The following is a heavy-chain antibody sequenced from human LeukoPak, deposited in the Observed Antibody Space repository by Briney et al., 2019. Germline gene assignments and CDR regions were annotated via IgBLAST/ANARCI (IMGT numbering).Heavy chain of an antibody. V-gene: IGHV4-59*12. D-gene: IGHD3-22*01. J-gene: IGHJ3*02. Sequence: SETLSLTCTVSGGSISSYYWSWIRQPPGKGLEWIGYIYYSGTTYCNPSLKSRVTMSVDTSKNQFSLILTSVTAADTAVYYCARELDSPDAFDIWGQGTMVTVSS. CDR2: IYYSGTT. CDR3: ARELDSPDAFDI. CDR1: GGSISSYY.